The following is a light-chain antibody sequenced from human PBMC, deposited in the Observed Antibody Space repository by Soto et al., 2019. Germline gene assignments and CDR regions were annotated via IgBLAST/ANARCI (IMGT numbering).Light chain of an antibody. CDR2: EVS. CDR3: SSYTSSSTLEV. Sequence: QSALTQPPSASGSPGQSVTISCTGTSSDVDFSNYVSWYQQHPGKAPKLLIYEVSNRPSGVSNRFSGSKSGNTASLTISGLQAEDEADYYCSSYTSSSTLEVFGGGTKLTVL. CDR1: SSDVDFSNY. V-gene: IGLV2-14*01. J-gene: IGLJ3*02.